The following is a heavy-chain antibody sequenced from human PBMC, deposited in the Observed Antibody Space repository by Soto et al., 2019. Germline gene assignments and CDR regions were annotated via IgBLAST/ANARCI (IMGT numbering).Heavy chain of an antibody. D-gene: IGHD6-6*01. Sequence: GESLKISCAASGFTFSSYWMHWVRQAPGKGLVWVSRINSDGSSTSYADSVKGRFTISRDNAKNTLYLQMNSLRAEDTAVYYCYTQLDGYNWFDPWGQGTLVTVSS. CDR1: GFTFSSYW. CDR2: INSDGSST. V-gene: IGHV3-74*01. CDR3: YTQLDGYNWFDP. J-gene: IGHJ5*02.